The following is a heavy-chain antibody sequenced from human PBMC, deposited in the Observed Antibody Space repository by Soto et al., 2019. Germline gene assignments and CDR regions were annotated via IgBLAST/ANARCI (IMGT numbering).Heavy chain of an antibody. CDR3: AKRDSSDYIKPNYYFDY. J-gene: IGHJ4*02. D-gene: IGHD3-22*01. Sequence: VRLSCAASGFTFSSCAMSWVRQAPGKGLEWVSAISGSGGSTYYADSVKGRFTISRDNSKNTLYLQMNSLRAEDTAVYYCAKRDSSDYIKPNYYFDYWGQGTLVTVSS. CDR2: ISGSGGST. V-gene: IGHV3-23*01. CDR1: GFTFSSCA.